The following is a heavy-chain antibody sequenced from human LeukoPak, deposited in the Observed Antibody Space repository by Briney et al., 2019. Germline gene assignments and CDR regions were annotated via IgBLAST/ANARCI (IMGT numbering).Heavy chain of an antibody. CDR1: GYTFTGYY. CDR2: INPNSGGT. J-gene: IGHJ5*02. CDR3: AKDTSPPDWFDP. V-gene: IGHV1-2*02. Sequence: GASVKVSCKASGYTFTGYYMHWVRQAPGQGLEWMGWINPNSGGTKYAQKFQGRVTMTRDTSISTAYMELSRLRSDDTAVHYCAKDTSPPDWFDPWGQGTLVTVSS. D-gene: IGHD2-2*01.